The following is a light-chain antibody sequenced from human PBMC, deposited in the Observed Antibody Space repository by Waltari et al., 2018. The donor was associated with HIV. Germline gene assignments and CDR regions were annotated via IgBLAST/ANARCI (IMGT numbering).Light chain of an antibody. CDR2: KYN. CDR1: ALPSPY. V-gene: IGLV3-25*03. CDR3: QSADNTGGNWV. J-gene: IGLJ3*02. Sequence: SYELTQTPSVSVSPGQTARIPCSGDALPSPYGYWYQQRPGQAPVLVIYKYNERPSVIPGRLSGARSGTTVTLIISVFQAEDEADYFCQSADNTGGNWVFGGGTKLTVL.